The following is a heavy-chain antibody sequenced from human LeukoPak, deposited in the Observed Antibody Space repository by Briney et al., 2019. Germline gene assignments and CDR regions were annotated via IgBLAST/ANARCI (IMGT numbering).Heavy chain of an antibody. CDR3: ARGTFPPYYYDGSGPHYFDY. V-gene: IGHV4-4*07. Sequence: SETLSLTCSVSGGSISSYYWSWIREPAGKGLEWIGRIYTSGSTNYNPSLKSRVTMSVDTSKNQFSLKLSSVTAADTAVYYCARGTFPPYYYDGSGPHYFDYWGQGTLVTVSS. CDR1: GGSISSYY. J-gene: IGHJ4*02. D-gene: IGHD3-22*01. CDR2: IYTSGST.